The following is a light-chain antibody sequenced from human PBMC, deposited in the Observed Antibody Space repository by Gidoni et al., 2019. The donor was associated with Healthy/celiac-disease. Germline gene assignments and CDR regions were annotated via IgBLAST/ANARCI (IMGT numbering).Light chain of an antibody. J-gene: IGKJ4*01. CDR3: QQYGSSSLT. Sequence: EIVLTQSPGTLSLSPGERATLSCRASPSVSSSDLAWYQQKPGQAPRLLIYGASSRATGSPDRFSGSGSGTDFTLTISRLEPEDFAVYYCQQYGSSSLTFGGGTKVEIK. V-gene: IGKV3-20*01. CDR1: PSVSSSD. CDR2: GAS.